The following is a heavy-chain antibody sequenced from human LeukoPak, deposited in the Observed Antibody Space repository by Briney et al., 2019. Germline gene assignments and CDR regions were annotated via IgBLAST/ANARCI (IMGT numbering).Heavy chain of an antibody. CDR1: GGSISSYY. V-gene: IGHV4-59*01. D-gene: IGHD3-10*01. Sequence: TSETLSLTCTVSGGSISSYYWSWIRQPPGKGLEWIGYIYYSGSTNYNPSLKSRVTISVDTSKNHFSLRLNSVTAADTAVYYCARANYYGSGSYFMDVWGQGTTVTVSS. CDR3: ARANYYGSGSYFMDV. J-gene: IGHJ6*02. CDR2: IYYSGST.